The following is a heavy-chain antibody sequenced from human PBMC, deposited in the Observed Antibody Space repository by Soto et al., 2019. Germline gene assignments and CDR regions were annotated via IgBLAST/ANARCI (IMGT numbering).Heavy chain of an antibody. J-gene: IGHJ6*02. CDR3: AKGLSPGGNSGYYYYGMDV. CDR2: ISAYNGNT. Sequence: GASVKVSCKASGYTFTSYGISWVRQAPGQGLEWMGWISAYNGNTNYAQKLQGRVTMTTDTSTSTAYMELRSLRSDDTAVYYCAKGLSPGGNSGYYYYGMDVWGQGTTVTVSS. D-gene: IGHD2-21*02. CDR1: GYTFTSYG. V-gene: IGHV1-18*01.